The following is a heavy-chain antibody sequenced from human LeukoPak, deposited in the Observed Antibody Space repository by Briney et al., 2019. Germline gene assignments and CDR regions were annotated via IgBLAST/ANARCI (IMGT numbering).Heavy chain of an antibody. CDR1: GYTFTSYD. V-gene: IGHV1-8*01. D-gene: IGHD4-17*01. J-gene: IGHJ6*02. CDR3: AKDIGAVTNLFSYYGMDV. Sequence: GASVKVSCKASGYTFTSYDINWVRQATGQGLEWMGWMNPASGNTGYAQKFQGRVTMTRDTSINTAYMELSSLRSEDTALYYCAKDIGAVTNLFSYYGMDVWGQGTTVTVSS. CDR2: MNPASGNT.